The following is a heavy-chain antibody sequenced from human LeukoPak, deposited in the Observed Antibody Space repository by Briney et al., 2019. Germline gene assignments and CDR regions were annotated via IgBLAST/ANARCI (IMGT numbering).Heavy chain of an antibody. J-gene: IGHJ4*02. CDR1: GYTFTGYY. CDR3: ARDWMDKAYCGGDCYSQPDY. CDR2: INPNSGGT. D-gene: IGHD2-21*02. V-gene: IGHV1-2*02. Sequence: ASVKVSCKASGYTFTGYYTHWVRQAPGQGLEWMGWINPNSGGTNYAQKFQGRVTMTRDTSISTAYMELSRLRSDDTAVYYCARDWMDKAYCGGDCYSQPDYWGQGTLVTVSS.